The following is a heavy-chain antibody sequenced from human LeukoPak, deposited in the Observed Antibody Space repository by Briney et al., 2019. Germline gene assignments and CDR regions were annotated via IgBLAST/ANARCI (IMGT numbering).Heavy chain of an antibody. D-gene: IGHD1-26*01. CDR1: GFTFSSYS. CDR3: ARDVGATVSYWFDP. CDR2: ISSSSSYI. V-gene: IGHV3-21*01. Sequence: GGSLRLSCAASGFTFSSYSMNWVRQAPGKGLEWVSSISSSSSYIYYADSVKGRFTISRDNAKNSLYLQMNSLRAEDTAVYYCARDVGATVSYWFDPWGQGTLVTVSS. J-gene: IGHJ5*02.